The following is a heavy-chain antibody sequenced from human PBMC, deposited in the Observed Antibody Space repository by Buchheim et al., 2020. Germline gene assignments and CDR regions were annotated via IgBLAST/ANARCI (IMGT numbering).Heavy chain of an antibody. J-gene: IGHJ6*03. CDR1: GFTFDDYG. CDR3: AKGIGSYMNYYYYYYMDV. D-gene: IGHD3-10*01. V-gene: IGHV3-20*04. Sequence: EVQLVESGGGVVRPGGSLRLSCATSGFTFDDYGINWVRQAPGKGLEWVSGINWNGASTGYADSVKGRFTISRDSSKNTVYLQMNSLRADDTAVYYCAKGIGSYMNYYYYYYMDVWGKGTT. CDR2: INWNGAST.